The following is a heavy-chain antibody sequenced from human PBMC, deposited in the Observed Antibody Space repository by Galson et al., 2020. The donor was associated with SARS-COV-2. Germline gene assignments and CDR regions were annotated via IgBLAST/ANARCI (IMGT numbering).Heavy chain of an antibody. D-gene: IGHD5-12*01. Sequence: SVKVACTASRRTSSSRASSSVRQAPGQGPEWMRGIIAIFGKANYAQKFQGRVTITADESTSTAYMELSSLRSEDTAVYYCARELVRWLQDPSGVDWFDPWGQGTLVTVSS. CDR2: IIAIFGKA. CDR3: ARELVRWLQDPSGVDWFDP. V-gene: IGHV1-69*13. CDR1: RRTSSSRA. J-gene: IGHJ5*02.